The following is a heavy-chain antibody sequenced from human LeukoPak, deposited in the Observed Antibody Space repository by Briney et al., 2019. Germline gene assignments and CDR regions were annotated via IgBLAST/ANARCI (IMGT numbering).Heavy chain of an antibody. Sequence: GGSLRLSCAASGFTFSSYGMSWVRQAPGKGLEWVSAIGGRDGSTYYADSVKGRFTISKDNSKNTLYLQMNSLRAGDTAVYYCAQTEAGIFDYWGQGTLVTVSS. V-gene: IGHV3-23*01. D-gene: IGHD6-19*01. J-gene: IGHJ4*02. CDR3: AQTEAGIFDY. CDR1: GFTFSSYG. CDR2: IGGRDGST.